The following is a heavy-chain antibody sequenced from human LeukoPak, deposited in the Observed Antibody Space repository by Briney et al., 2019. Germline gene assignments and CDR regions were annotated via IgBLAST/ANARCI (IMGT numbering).Heavy chain of an antibody. Sequence: MXXXRXAXGXGLEWVGRIKSKTDGGTTDYAAPVKGRFTISRDDSKNTLYLQMNSLKTEDTAVYYCTSSLGLWGQGTLVTVSS. CDR2: IKSKTDGGTT. J-gene: IGHJ4*02. CDR3: TSSLGL. V-gene: IGHV3-15*01.